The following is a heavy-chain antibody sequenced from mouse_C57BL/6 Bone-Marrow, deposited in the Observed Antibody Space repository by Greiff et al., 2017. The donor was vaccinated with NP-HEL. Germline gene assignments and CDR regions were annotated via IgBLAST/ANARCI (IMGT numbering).Heavy chain of an antibody. CDR2: ISSGSSTI. Sequence: EVQGVESGGGLVKPGGSLKLSCAASGFTFSDYGMHWVRQAPEKGLEWVAYISSGSSTIYYADTVKGRFTISRDNAKNTLFMHMTSLRSEDTAMYCCAMRGGSSWFAYWGKVALVTVSA. V-gene: IGHV5-17*01. J-gene: IGHJ3*01. CDR1: GFTFSDYG. D-gene: IGHD1-1*01. CDR3: AMRGGSSWFAY.